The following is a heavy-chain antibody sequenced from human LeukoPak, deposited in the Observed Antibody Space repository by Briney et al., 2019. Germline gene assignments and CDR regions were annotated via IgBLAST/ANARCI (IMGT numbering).Heavy chain of an antibody. CDR3: ARDPQRWQQLPHYWYFDL. Sequence: PGGSLRLSCATSGSIFTTYGIHWVRQAPGKGLEWVAVISYDGSNEFYTDSVKGRFTMSRDNSKNTLYLQMNSLRSDDTAVYYCARDPQRWQQLPHYWYFDLWGRGTLVIVSS. CDR1: GSIFTTYG. D-gene: IGHD5-24*01. CDR2: ISYDGSNE. V-gene: IGHV3-30*03. J-gene: IGHJ2*01.